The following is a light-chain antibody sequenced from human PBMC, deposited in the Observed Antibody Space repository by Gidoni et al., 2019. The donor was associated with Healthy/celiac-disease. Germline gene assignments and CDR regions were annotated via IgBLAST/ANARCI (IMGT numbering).Light chain of an antibody. J-gene: IGKJ4*01. CDR3: QQSYSTLLLT. CDR1: QSISSY. V-gene: IGKV1-39*01. CDR2: AAS. Sequence: DIQMTQSPSSLSASVGDRVTITCRASQSISSYLNWYQQKPGKAPKLLNYAASSLQSGVPSRFSGSGSGTDFTLTISSLQPEDFATYYCQQSYSTLLLTFGGGTKVEIK.